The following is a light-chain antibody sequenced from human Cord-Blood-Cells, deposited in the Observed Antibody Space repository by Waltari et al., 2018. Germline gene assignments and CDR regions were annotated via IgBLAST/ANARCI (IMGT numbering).Light chain of an antibody. Sequence: QSALTQPRLVSGSPGQSVTISCTGTSSDVGGYNYVSWYQQHPGKAPKLMLYDVSKRPSGRPDRFPGSKAANTASLTISGLRAEDEADYYCCSYAGSYPWVFGGGTKLTVL. CDR3: CSYAGSYPWV. CDR1: SSDVGGYNY. V-gene: IGLV2-11*01. CDR2: DVS. J-gene: IGLJ2*01.